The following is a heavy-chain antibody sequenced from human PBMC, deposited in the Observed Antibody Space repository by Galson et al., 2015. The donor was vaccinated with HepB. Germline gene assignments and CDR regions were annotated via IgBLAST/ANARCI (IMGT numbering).Heavy chain of an antibody. CDR3: ARESWGLEPLGWLNGMDV. J-gene: IGHJ6*02. Sequence: SLRLSCAASGFAVSSNYMSWVRQAPGKGLEWVSVIYSGGSTYYADSVKGRFTISRDNSKNTLYLQMNSLRAEDTAVYYCARESWGLEPLGWLNGMDVWGQGTTVTVSS. CDR1: GFAVSSNY. CDR2: IYSGGST. V-gene: IGHV3-53*01. D-gene: IGHD3/OR15-3a*01.